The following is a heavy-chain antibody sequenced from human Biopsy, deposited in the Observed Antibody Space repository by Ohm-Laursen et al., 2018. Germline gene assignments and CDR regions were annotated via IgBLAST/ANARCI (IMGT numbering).Heavy chain of an antibody. CDR3: ATVRGLVWFGELIA. Sequence: SVTVSCQVIGGTFSAPGISWVRLAPGHGLEFVGGIIPIFQTTHYAQSFQGRVTIVADKSTSTAYMELSSLRTDDTAIYYCATVRGLVWFGELIAWGQGTLVTVSS. CDR2: IIPIFQTT. J-gene: IGHJ5*02. V-gene: IGHV1-69*06. CDR1: GGTFSAPG. D-gene: IGHD3-10*01.